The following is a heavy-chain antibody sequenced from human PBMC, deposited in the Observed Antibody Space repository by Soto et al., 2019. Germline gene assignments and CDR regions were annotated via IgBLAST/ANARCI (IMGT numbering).Heavy chain of an antibody. CDR2: ISYDGSNK. V-gene: IGHV3-30-3*01. D-gene: IGHD2-2*01. J-gene: IGHJ6*02. Sequence: PGGSLRLSCAASGFTFSSYAMHWVRQAPGKGLEWVAVISYDGSNKYYADSVKGRFTISRDNSKNTLYLQMNSLRAEDTAVYYCARDIRDIVVVPAAVNAAEYYGMDVWGQGTTVTVSS. CDR1: GFTFSSYA. CDR3: ARDIRDIVVVPAAVNAAEYYGMDV.